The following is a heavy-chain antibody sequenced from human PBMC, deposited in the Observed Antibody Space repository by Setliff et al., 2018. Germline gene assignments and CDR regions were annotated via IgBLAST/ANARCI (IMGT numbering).Heavy chain of an antibody. V-gene: IGHV3-48*04. CDR3: ARSPANGGHDAFDV. Sequence: GGSLRLSCAASGFTLSTYSMNWVRQAPGKGLEWVSYISSSSTIYYADSVKGRFTISRDNAKNSLYLQMNSLGAEDTAVYFCARSPANGGHDAFDVWGQGTMVTVSS. CDR2: ISSSSTI. CDR1: GFTLSTYS. D-gene: IGHD6-25*01. J-gene: IGHJ3*01.